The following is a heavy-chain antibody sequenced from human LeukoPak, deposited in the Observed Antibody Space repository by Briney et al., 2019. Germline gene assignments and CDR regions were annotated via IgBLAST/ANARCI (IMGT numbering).Heavy chain of an antibody. J-gene: IGHJ6*02. CDR1: GFTFSSYE. Sequence: GGSLRLSCAASGFTFSSYEMNWVRQAPGKGLEWVSYISGGGSSIYYADSVKGRFTISKDNAKNALYLQMNSLRAEDTAVYYCARDTRLSAVAADGYPMDVWGQGTTVTVSS. CDR3: ARDTRLSAVAADGYPMDV. V-gene: IGHV3-48*03. CDR2: ISGGGSSI. D-gene: IGHD5-24*01.